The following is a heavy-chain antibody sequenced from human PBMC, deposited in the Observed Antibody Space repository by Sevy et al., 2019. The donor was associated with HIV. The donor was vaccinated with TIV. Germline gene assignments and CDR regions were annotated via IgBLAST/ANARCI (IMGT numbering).Heavy chain of an antibody. J-gene: IGHJ4*02. Sequence: SQTLSLTCVISGDSVSSNSAAWNWIRQSPSRGLEWLGRTYYRSKWYNDYAGFVKSRITINPDTPKNQFFLQLNSVTLEDTAVYYCARDLSFRFVHWGQGSLVTVSS. CDR1: GDSVSSNSAA. V-gene: IGHV6-1*01. CDR3: ARDLSFRFVH. CDR2: TYYRSKWYN.